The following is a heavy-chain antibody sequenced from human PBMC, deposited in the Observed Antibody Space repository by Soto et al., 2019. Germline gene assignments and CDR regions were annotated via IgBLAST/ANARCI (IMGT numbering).Heavy chain of an antibody. Sequence: SVKVSCKASGGTFSSYAISWVRQAPGQGLEWMGGIIPIFGTANYAQKFQGRVTITADESTSTAYMELSSLRSEDTAVYYCARRDGYRRTFDYWGQGTLVTVSS. V-gene: IGHV1-69*13. J-gene: IGHJ4*02. CDR2: IIPIFGTA. D-gene: IGHD5-12*01. CDR1: GGTFSSYA. CDR3: ARRDGYRRTFDY.